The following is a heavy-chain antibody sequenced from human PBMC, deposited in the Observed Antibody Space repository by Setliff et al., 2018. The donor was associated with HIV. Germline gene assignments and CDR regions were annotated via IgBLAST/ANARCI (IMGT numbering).Heavy chain of an antibody. CDR1: GYTFTNYY. V-gene: IGHV1-46*01. Sequence: GASVKVSCKASGYTFTNYYIHWVRQAPGQGLEWMGIINPSGGSTTYAQKFQGRVTMTRDTSTSTVYMELSSLRSEDTAVYYCARDAFDYTAYYFDYWGQGTPVTVSS. CDR3: ARDAFDYTAYYFDY. CDR2: INPSGGST. J-gene: IGHJ4*02. D-gene: IGHD4-4*01.